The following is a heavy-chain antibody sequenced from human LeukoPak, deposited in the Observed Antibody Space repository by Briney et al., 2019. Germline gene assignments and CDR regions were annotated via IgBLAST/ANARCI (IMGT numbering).Heavy chain of an antibody. V-gene: IGHV4-34*01. CDR1: GGSFSGYY. CDR2: INHSGST. CDR3: GRGGYSSSSGWFDP. D-gene: IGHD6-6*01. Sequence: SETLSLTCAVYGGSFSGYYWSWIRQPPGKGLEWIGEINHSGSTNYNPSLKSRVTISVDTSKNQFSLELSSVTAADMAVYYCGRGGYSSSSGWFDPWGQGTLVTVPS. J-gene: IGHJ5*02.